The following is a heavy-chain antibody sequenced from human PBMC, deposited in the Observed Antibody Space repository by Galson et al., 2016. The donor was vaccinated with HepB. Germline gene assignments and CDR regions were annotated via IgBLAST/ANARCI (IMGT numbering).Heavy chain of an antibody. CDR3: ARWAGIVRTTWFPGPFDY. Sequence: SVKVSCKASGGTFSRYAISWVRQAPGQGLEWMGGIIRIFGTANYAQKFQGRVTITADEATSTADMEVSSLTSEDTAVDYCARWAGIVRTTWFPGPFDYWGQGTLVTVSS. J-gene: IGHJ4*02. D-gene: IGHD1-26*01. CDR1: GGTFSRYA. CDR2: IIRIFGTA. V-gene: IGHV1-69*13.